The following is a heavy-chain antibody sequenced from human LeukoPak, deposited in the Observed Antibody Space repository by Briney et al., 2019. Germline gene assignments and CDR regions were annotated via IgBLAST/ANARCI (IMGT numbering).Heavy chain of an antibody. J-gene: IGHJ3*02. CDR2: IRYDGSNI. V-gene: IGHV3-30*02. Sequence: PGGSLRLSCAASGFSFSDYGMHWVRQAPGKGLEWVAFIRYDGSNIYYADSVKGRFTISRDNAKNSQYLQMNSLRAEDTAVYYCARDLGSFHDAFDIWGQGTMITVSS. D-gene: IGHD1-26*01. CDR1: GFSFSDYG. CDR3: ARDLGSFHDAFDI.